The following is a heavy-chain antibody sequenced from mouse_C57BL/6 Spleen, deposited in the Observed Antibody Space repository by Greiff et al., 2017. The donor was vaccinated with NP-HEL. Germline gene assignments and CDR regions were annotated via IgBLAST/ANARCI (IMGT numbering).Heavy chain of an antibody. V-gene: IGHV1-54*01. CDR1: GYAFTNYL. J-gene: IGHJ2*01. D-gene: IGHD1-1*01. CDR3: ARFITTVVNYFDD. Sequence: VKLVESGAELVRPGTSVTVSCTASGYAFTNYLIEWVKQRPGQGLEWIGVINPGSGGTNYNEKFKGKATLTADKSSSTAYMQLSSLTSEESAVYFCARFITTVVNYFDDWGQGTTLTVSS. CDR2: INPGSGGT.